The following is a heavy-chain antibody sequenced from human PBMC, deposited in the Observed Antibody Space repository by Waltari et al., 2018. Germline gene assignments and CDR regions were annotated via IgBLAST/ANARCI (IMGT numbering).Heavy chain of an antibody. CDR2: ISFDGSIK. V-gene: IGHV3-30-3*01. Sequence: QVQLVESGGGVVHPGRSLRLSWAASGFTFSRFAMHWVRQAPGKGLEWVAVISFDGSIKNYADSVKGRFTIARGSSKKLLYLEMNSLGPEDMAVYYCTRGGVDSAMLPDYWGLGTLVTVSS. J-gene: IGHJ4*02. CDR3: TRGGVDSAMLPDY. CDR1: GFTFSRFA. D-gene: IGHD5-18*01.